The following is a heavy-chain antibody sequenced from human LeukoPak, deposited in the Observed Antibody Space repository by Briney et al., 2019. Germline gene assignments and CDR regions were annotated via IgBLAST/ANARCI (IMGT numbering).Heavy chain of an antibody. V-gene: IGHV4-59*01. D-gene: IGHD3-22*01. CDR2: IYYSGST. CDR3: AGYTARKHNYYDSSGPAK. CDR1: GGSFSGYY. J-gene: IGHJ4*02. Sequence: TPLETLSLTCAVYGGSFSGYYWSWIRQPPGKGLEWIGYIYYSGSTNYNPSLKSRVTISVDTSKNQFSLKLSSVTAADTAVYYCAGYTARKHNYYDSSGPAKWGQGTLVTVSS.